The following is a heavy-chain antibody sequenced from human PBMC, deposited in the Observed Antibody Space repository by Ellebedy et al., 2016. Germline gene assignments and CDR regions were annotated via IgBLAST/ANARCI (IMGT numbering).Heavy chain of an antibody. J-gene: IGHJ4*02. V-gene: IGHV3-49*03. Sequence: GESLKISCTTSGFTFGDYALSWFRQAPGKGLEWVGFIRIEAYGGTGEYAASVKGRLTISRDDSKGIAYLQMNSLNTEDTAVYYCTRDWGGTGRPRFDYWGQGTLVTVSS. D-gene: IGHD6-6*01. CDR2: IRIEAYGGTG. CDR3: TRDWGGTGRPRFDY. CDR1: GFTFGDYA.